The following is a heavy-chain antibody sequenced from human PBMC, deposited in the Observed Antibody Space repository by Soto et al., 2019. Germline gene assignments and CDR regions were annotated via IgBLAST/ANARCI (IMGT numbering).Heavy chain of an antibody. Sequence: ASVKVSCKASGDTFATYGISWVRQAPGQGLERMGWISGSNGNTRCAQRFQGRVIMTADTSTTTAYMELRSLSSDDTAVYYCGREYCTSTSCYGVDYWGQGTLVTVSS. CDR3: GREYCTSTSCYGVDY. J-gene: IGHJ4*02. D-gene: IGHD2-2*01. V-gene: IGHV1-18*01. CDR1: GDTFATYG. CDR2: ISGSNGNT.